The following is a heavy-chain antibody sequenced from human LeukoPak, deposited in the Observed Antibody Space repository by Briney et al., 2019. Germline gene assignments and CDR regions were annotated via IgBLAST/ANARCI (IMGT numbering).Heavy chain of an antibody. CDR2: IYYSGST. Sequence: SETLSLTCTVSGGSISSYYWSWIRQPPGKGLEWIGYIYYSGSTNYNPSLKSRVTISVDTSKNQFSLKLSSVTAADTAVYYCARGGWRWFDPWGQGTLVTVSS. D-gene: IGHD2-15*01. V-gene: IGHV4-59*01. CDR3: ARGGWRWFDP. J-gene: IGHJ5*02. CDR1: GGSISSYY.